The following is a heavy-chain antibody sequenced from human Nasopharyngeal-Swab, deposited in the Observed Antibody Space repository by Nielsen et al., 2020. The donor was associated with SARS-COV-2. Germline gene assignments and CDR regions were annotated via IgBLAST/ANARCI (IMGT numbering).Heavy chain of an antibody. D-gene: IGHD2-21*02. CDR1: GYSFTNYW. J-gene: IGHJ4*02. CDR2: IYPGDSSI. V-gene: IGHV5-51*01. CDR3: ARRGDCNGNPCYSDY. Sequence: GESLKISCKASGYSFTNYWIGWVRQMPGTGLEWMVLIYPGDSSIRYIPSFQGQVTISVDKSISTTYLQWSNLKASDAATYYCARRGDCNGNPCYSDYWGQGTLVTVSS.